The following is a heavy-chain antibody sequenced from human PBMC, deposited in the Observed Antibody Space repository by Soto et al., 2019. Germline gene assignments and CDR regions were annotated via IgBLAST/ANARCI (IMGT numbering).Heavy chain of an antibody. CDR2: ISSSSSYI. CDR1: GFAFSGFE. J-gene: IGHJ6*02. D-gene: IGHD3-22*01. CDR3: ARPYYYDSSGYYPTSWGYYYYGMDV. Sequence: SGGSLRLSCAASGFAFSGFEMNWVRQAPGKGLEWVSSISSSSSYIYYADSVKGRFTISRDNAKNSLYLQMNSLRAEDTAVYYCARPYYYDSSGYYPTSWGYYYYGMDVWGQGTTVTVSS. V-gene: IGHV3-21*01.